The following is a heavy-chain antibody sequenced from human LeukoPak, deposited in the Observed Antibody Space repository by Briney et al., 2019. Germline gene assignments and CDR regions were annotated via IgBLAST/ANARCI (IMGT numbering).Heavy chain of an antibody. Sequence: PGGSLRLSCAGSGFTFSDYYMNWIRQAPGKGLEWVSCISNTGRTIYYADSVRGRFTISRDNAKNSLYLQMNSLRAEDTAVYYCTRDDSPRTSKLHTAMVTYWGQGTLVTVSS. CDR2: ISNTGRTI. V-gene: IGHV3-11*01. D-gene: IGHD5-18*01. CDR3: TRDDSPRTSKLHTAMVTY. CDR1: GFTFSDYY. J-gene: IGHJ4*02.